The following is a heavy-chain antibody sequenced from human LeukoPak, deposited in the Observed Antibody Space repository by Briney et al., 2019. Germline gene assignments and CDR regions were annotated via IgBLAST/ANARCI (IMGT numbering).Heavy chain of an antibody. CDR2: IYTSGST. D-gene: IGHD6-13*01. Sequence: SQTLSLTCTVSGGSISSGSYYWSWIRQPAGKGLEWIGRIYTSGSTNYNPSLKSRVTISVDTSKNQFSLKLSSVTAADTAVYYCARGPYSSSWYEFDYWGQGTLVTVSS. CDR1: GGSISSGSYY. V-gene: IGHV4-61*02. J-gene: IGHJ4*02. CDR3: ARGPYSSSWYEFDY.